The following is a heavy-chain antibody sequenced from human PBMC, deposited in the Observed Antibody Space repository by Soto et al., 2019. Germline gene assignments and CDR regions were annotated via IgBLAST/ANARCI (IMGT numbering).Heavy chain of an antibody. Sequence: SXKVSCKASGGTXISYASRLVRQAPGQGLEWIGGIIPIFGTAHYAQKFQVRVTSTADESKSTAYMELSSLRSEDTDVYYCARKQYSSSWWFDPWGQGTLGTVS. CDR1: GGTXISYA. CDR3: ARKQYSSSWWFDP. V-gene: IGHV1-69*13. D-gene: IGHD6-6*01. J-gene: IGHJ5*02. CDR2: IIPIFGTA.